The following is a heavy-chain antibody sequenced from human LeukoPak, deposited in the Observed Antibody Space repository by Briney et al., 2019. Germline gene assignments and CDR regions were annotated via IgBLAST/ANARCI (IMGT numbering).Heavy chain of an antibody. V-gene: IGHV1-2*02. CDR3: ARDLVCTMNCKDS. CDR1: GYTFTDHY. D-gene: IGHD2-2*01. J-gene: IGHJ4*02. Sequence: ASVKVSCKASGYTFTDHYIHWVRQAPGQGLEWMGWMNPSNNGANYAQKFQGRVVMTRDTSISTAYVELTRLTSDDTAVYFCARDLVCTMNCKDSWGQGTLVTVS. CDR2: MNPSNNGA.